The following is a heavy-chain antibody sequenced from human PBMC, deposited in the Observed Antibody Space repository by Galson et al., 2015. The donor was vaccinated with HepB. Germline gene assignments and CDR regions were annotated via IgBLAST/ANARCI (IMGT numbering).Heavy chain of an antibody. D-gene: IGHD5-18*01. CDR3: ARQVDTAMVNYYFDY. CDR1: GYSFTSYW. CDR2: IYPGDSDT. V-gene: IGHV5-51*01. Sequence: QSGAEVKKPGESLKISCKGSGYSFTSYWIGWVRQMPGKGLEWMGIIYPGDSDTRYSPSFQGQVTISADKSISTAYLQWSSLKASDTAMYYCARQVDTAMVNYYFDYWGQGTLVTVSS. J-gene: IGHJ4*02.